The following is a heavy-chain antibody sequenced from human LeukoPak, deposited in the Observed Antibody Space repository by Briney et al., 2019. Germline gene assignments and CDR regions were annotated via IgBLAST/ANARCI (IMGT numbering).Heavy chain of an antibody. CDR2: IKQDGSEK. V-gene: IGHV3-7*01. CDR3: ARGSSGSSLYYYYYMDV. D-gene: IGHD1-26*01. J-gene: IGHJ6*03. Sequence: GGSLRLSCAASGFTFSRYWMSWVRQAPGKGLEWVANIKQDGSEKYYVDSVKGRFTISRDNAKNSLYLQMNSLRAEDTAVYYCARGSSGSSLYYYYYMDVWGKGTTVTISS. CDR1: GFTFSRYW.